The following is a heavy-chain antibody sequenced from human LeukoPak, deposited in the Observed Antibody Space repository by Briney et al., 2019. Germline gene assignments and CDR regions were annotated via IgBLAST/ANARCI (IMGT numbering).Heavy chain of an antibody. CDR3: ASEYCSGGSCYYFDY. D-gene: IGHD2-15*01. CDR1: GGTFCSYA. Sequence: GASVKVSCKAPGGTFCSYAISWVRQAPGQGLEWLGGIIPIFGTANYAQKFQGRVTITADESTSTAYMELSSLRSEDTAVYYCASEYCSGGSCYYFDYWGQGTLVTVSS. V-gene: IGHV1-69*13. CDR2: IIPIFGTA. J-gene: IGHJ4*02.